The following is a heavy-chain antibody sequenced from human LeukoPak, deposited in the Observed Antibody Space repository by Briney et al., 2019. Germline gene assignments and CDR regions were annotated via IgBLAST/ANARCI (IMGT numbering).Heavy chain of an antibody. V-gene: IGHV4-59*12. CDR1: GGSISSYY. Sequence: SETLSLTCTVSGGSISSYYWSWIRQPPGKGLEWIGYIYHSGSTYYNPSLKSRVTISVDRSKNQFSLKLSSVTAADTAVYYCARGITMVRGVIVLDASDIWGQGTMVTVSS. D-gene: IGHD3-10*01. CDR3: ARGITMVRGVIVLDASDI. J-gene: IGHJ3*02. CDR2: IYHSGST.